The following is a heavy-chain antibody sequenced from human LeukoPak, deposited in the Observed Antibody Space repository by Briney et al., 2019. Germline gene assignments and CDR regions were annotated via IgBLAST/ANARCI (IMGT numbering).Heavy chain of an antibody. CDR3: ARGGFFGWDYYDSSGYFDY. CDR1: GGSISSGGYY. D-gene: IGHD3-22*01. Sequence: PSQTLSLTCTVSGGSISSGGYYWSWIRQHPGKGLEWIGYIYYSGSTYYNPSLKSRVSISVDTSKNQFSLKLSSVTAADTAVYYCARGGFFGWDYYDSSGYFDYWGQGTLVTVSS. J-gene: IGHJ4*02. CDR2: IYYSGST. V-gene: IGHV4-31*03.